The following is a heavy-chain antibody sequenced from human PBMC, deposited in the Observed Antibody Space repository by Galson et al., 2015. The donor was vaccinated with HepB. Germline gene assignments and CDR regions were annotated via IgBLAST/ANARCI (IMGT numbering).Heavy chain of an antibody. J-gene: IGHJ5*02. D-gene: IGHD2-15*01. Sequence: SVKVSCKASGYTFSSYSITWVRQAPGQGLEWMGWINSYNRDTDYARQLQGRVTMPTDTSTSTAYMELKSLRSDDTAVYYCARGALVVVVDATQNNWFDPWGQGTLVTVSS. CDR2: INSYNRDT. V-gene: IGHV1-18*01. CDR1: GYTFSSYS. CDR3: ARGALVVVVDATQNNWFDP.